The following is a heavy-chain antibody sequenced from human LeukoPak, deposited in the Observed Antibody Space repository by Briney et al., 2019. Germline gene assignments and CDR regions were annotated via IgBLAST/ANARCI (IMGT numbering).Heavy chain of an antibody. V-gene: IGHV3-21*01. J-gene: IGHJ6*02. CDR2: ISSSSSYI. Sequence: GGSLRLSCAASGFTFSSYSMNWVRQAPGRGLEWVSSISSSSSYIYYADSVKGRFTISRDNAKNSLYLQMNSLRAEDTAVYYCARVEAAAGLSGAYYYYGMDVWGQGTTVTVSS. CDR1: GFTFSSYS. D-gene: IGHD6-13*01. CDR3: ARVEAAAGLSGAYYYYGMDV.